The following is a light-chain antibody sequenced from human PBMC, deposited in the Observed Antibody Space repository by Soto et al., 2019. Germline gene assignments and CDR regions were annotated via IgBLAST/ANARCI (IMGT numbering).Light chain of an antibody. CDR3: QHSASSSRT. CDR2: DVS. V-gene: IGKV3-20*01. CDR1: QSVTSNY. Sequence: IVLTQSPGTLSLSPGERATLSCRAGQSVTSNYLAWYQQKPGQAPRLLIHDVSSRATGIPDRFSGSGSGTDFTLTLSRLEPGDFAVYYCQHSASSSRTFGQGTKVDIK. J-gene: IGKJ1*01.